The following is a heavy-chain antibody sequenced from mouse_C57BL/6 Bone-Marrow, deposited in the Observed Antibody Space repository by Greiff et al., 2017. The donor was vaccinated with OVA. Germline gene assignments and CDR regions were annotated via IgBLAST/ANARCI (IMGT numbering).Heavy chain of an antibody. Sequence: LQESGAELARPGASVKLSCKASGYTFTSYGISWVKQRTGQGLEWIGEIYPRSGNTYYNEKFKGKATLTADKSSSTAYMELRSLTSEDSAVYFCARSTYYIAYWGQGTLVTVSA. V-gene: IGHV1-81*01. CDR3: ARSTYYIAY. D-gene: IGHD2-12*01. CDR2: IYPRSGNT. CDR1: GYTFTSYG. J-gene: IGHJ3*01.